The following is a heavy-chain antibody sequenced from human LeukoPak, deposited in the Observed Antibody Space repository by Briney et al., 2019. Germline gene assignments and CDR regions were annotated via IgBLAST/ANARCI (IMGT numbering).Heavy chain of an antibody. Sequence: GGSLRLSCAASGFTFDDYGMSWVRHAPGKGLEWVSGINWNGGSTGYADSVKGRFTISRDNAKNSLYLQMNSLRAEDTALYYCARVRYYDSSGYYYFDYWGQGTLVTVSS. CDR1: GFTFDDYG. CDR3: ARVRYYDSSGYYYFDY. D-gene: IGHD3-22*01. J-gene: IGHJ4*02. CDR2: INWNGGST. V-gene: IGHV3-20*04.